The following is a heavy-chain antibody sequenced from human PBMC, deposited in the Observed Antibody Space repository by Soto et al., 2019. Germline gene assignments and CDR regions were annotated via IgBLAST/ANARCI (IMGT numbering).Heavy chain of an antibody. CDR1: GFTFSSYA. Sequence: EVQLLESGGGLVQPGGSLRLSFAASGFTFSSYALTWVRQAPGKGLEWVSGISDGGDSTHYADSVKGRFTVSRDNSKNTLYLQINSLRAEDTAVYYCAKHSTTYDSWSGAVKGAFDIWGQGTMVTVSS. V-gene: IGHV3-23*01. J-gene: IGHJ3*02. D-gene: IGHD3-3*01. CDR3: AKHSTTYDSWSGAVKGAFDI. CDR2: ISDGGDST.